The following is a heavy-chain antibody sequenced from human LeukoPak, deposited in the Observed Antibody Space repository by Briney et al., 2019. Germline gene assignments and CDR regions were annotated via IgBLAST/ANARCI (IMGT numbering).Heavy chain of an antibody. CDR3: ARHGSMITFVEY. CDR2: IYYSGST. V-gene: IGHV4-39*01. J-gene: IGHJ4*02. D-gene: IGHD3-16*01. CDR1: GGSISSSSYY. Sequence: SETLSLTCTVSGGSISSSSYYWGWIRQPPGKGLEWIGSIYYSGSTYYNPSLKSRVTISVDTSKNQFSLKLSSVTAADTAVYYCARHGSMITFVEYWGQGTLVTVSS.